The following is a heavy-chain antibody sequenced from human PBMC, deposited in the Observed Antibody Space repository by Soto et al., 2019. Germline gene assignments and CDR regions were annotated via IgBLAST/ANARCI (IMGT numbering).Heavy chain of an antibody. CDR3: ARAGYSGYDRRSADAFDI. D-gene: IGHD5-12*01. CDR1: GFTVSSNY. J-gene: IGHJ3*02. Sequence: GGSLRLSCAASGFTVSSNYMSWVRQAPGKGLEWVSVIYSGGSTYYADSVKGRFTISRDNSKNTLYLQMNSLRAEDTAVYYCARAGYSGYDRRSADAFDIWGQGTMVTVSS. CDR2: IYSGGST. V-gene: IGHV3-66*01.